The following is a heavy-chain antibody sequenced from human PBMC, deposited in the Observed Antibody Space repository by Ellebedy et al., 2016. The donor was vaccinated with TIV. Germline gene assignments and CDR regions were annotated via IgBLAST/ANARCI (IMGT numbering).Heavy chain of an antibody. J-gene: IGHJ3*02. V-gene: IGHV3-7*01. CDR1: GFSFSSYW. D-gene: IGHD4-17*01. CDR3: ATDGSYGDYRSPTHAFVM. Sequence: GGSLRLSCAASGFSFSSYWMSWVRQAPGKGLEWVANINQGGSVKYYVDSVKGRFTISRDNAKNSVYLQMNSLRGEDTAVYYCATDGSYGDYRSPTHAFVMWGQGTLVTVSS. CDR2: INQGGSVK.